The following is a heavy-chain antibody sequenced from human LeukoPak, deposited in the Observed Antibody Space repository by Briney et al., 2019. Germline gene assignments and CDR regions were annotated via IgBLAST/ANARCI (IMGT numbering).Heavy chain of an antibody. CDR3: AKPYTTTVTTGWFDP. Sequence: AGGTLRLSYAASGLTFDDYAMHGVSQPPAKGLEGVSLISGDGCSTHCADSVKGRFTISRDTSKNYLYRQMNSLRTEDTALYYCAKPYTTTVTTGWFDPCVQGTLVTVSS. V-gene: IGHV3-43*02. CDR2: ISGDGCST. J-gene: IGHJ5*02. D-gene: IGHD4-17*01. CDR1: GLTFDDYA.